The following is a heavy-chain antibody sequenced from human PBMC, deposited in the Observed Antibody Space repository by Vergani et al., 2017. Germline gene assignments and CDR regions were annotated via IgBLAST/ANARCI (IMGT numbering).Heavy chain of an antibody. CDR2: INPSGGST. Sequence: QVQLVQSGAEVKKPGASVKVSCKASGYTFTSYYMHWVRQAPGQGLEWMGIINPSGGSTSYAQKFQGRVTMTRDTSTSTVYMELGSLRSEDTAVYYCAREAVTTIYYYYGMDVWGQGTTVTVSS. CDR1: GYTFTSYY. D-gene: IGHD4-17*01. V-gene: IGHV1-46*01. J-gene: IGHJ6*02. CDR3: AREAVTTIYYYYGMDV.